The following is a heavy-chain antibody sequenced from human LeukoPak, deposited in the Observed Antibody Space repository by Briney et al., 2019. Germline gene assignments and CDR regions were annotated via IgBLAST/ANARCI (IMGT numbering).Heavy chain of an antibody. CDR1: GYSFSTSW. V-gene: IGHV5-51*01. CDR2: MYPGDSDT. D-gene: IGHD2-15*01. CDR3: ARRGNGRDAFDI. Sequence: GESLKISCKGSGYSFSTSWIGWVRPMPGKGLEWLGIMYPGDSDTRYNPSFEGQVIISADKSISTAYLQWSSLEASDTAMYYCARRGNGRDAFDIWGQGTMVTVSS. J-gene: IGHJ3*02.